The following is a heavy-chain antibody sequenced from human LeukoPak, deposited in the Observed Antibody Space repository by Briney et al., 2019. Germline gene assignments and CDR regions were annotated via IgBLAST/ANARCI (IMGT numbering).Heavy chain of an antibody. V-gene: IGHV3-33*01. D-gene: IGHD3-22*01. CDR3: AREFVGHYYDSSGYYYVPPRVYYYYYMDV. CDR2: IWYDGSNK. CDR1: GFTFSSYG. Sequence: GGSLRLSCAASGFTFSSYGMHWVRQAPGKGLEWVAVIWYDGSNKYYADSVKGRSTISRDNSKNTLYLQMNSLRAEDTAVYYCAREFVGHYYDSSGYYYVPPRVYYYYYMDVWGKGTTVTVSS. J-gene: IGHJ6*03.